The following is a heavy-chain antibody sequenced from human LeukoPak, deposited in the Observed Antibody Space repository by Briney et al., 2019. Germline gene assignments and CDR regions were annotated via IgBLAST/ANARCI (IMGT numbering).Heavy chain of an antibody. CDR2: INHSGST. Sequence: SETLSLTCAVYGGSFSGYYWSWIRQPPGKGLEWIGEINHSGSTNYNPSLKSRVTISVDTSKNQFSLKLSSVTAADTAVYYCARGRYCSSTSCYLVWSRWFGPWGQGTLVTVSS. J-gene: IGHJ5*02. CDR3: ARGRYCSSTSCYLVWSRWFGP. CDR1: GGSFSGYY. V-gene: IGHV4-34*01. D-gene: IGHD2-2*01.